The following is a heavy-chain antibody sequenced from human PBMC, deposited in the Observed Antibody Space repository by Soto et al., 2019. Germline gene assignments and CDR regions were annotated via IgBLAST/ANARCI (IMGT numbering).Heavy chain of an antibody. CDR3: AKDITAVAGISDY. D-gene: IGHD6-19*01. J-gene: IGHJ4*02. V-gene: IGHV3-23*01. Sequence: EVQLLESGGGLVQPGGSLRLSCAASGFTFRSYAMSWVRQPPGEGREWVSAISGSGGSTYYADSVKGRFTISRDNSKNTLYLRMNSLRAEDTAVYYCAKDITAVAGISDYWGQGTLVTVSS. CDR1: GFTFRSYA. CDR2: ISGSGGST.